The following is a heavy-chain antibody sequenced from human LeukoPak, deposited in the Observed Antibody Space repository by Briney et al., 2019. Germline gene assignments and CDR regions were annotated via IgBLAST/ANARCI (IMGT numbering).Heavy chain of an antibody. J-gene: IGHJ1*01. CDR2: IYPGGSET. D-gene: IGHD6-19*01. V-gene: IGHV5-51*01. CDR3: ARRIVAGQSLFFQQ. Sequence: GEPLQISFQGLGSGFNNYWIGWARQIPGKGLEWMGNIYPGGSETRYSPSFQGQVTVSADKSTSTAYLQWNSLKASDTAIYYCARRIVAGQSLFFQQWGEGALVTVSP. CDR1: GSGFNNYW.